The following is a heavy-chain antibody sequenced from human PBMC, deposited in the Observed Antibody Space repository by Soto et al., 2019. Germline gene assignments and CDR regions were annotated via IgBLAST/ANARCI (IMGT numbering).Heavy chain of an antibody. CDR1: GGSFSGYY. V-gene: IGHV4-34*01. CDR3: ARRQRYPAYYMDV. Sequence: SETLSLTCAVYGGSFSGYYWSWIRQPPGKGLEWIGEINHSGSTNYNPSLKSRVTISVDTSKNQFSLKLSSVAAADTAVYYCARRQRYPAYYMDVWGKGTTVTVSS. D-gene: IGHD1-1*01. CDR2: INHSGST. J-gene: IGHJ6*03.